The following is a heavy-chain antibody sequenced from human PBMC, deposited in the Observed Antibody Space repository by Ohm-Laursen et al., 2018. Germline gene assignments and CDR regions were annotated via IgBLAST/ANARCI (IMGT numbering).Heavy chain of an antibody. D-gene: IGHD4-17*01. V-gene: IGHV3-7*01. J-gene: IGHJ4*02. Sequence: SLRLSCAASGFTFSSYWMTWVRLAPGKGLEWVANIKEDESEKYYVDSVKGRFTISRDNAKNTLYLQINSLRAEDTAVYYCATTVTADHWGQGTLVTVSS. CDR2: IKEDESEK. CDR3: ATTVTADH. CDR1: GFTFSSYW.